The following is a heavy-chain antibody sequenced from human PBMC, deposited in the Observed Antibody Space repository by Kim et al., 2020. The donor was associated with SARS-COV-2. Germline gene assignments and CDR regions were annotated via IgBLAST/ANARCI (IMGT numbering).Heavy chain of an antibody. D-gene: IGHD3-9*01. J-gene: IGHJ6*02. V-gene: IGHV1-3*01. CDR2: INAGNGNT. Sequence: ASVKVSCKASGYTFTSYAMHWVRQAPGQRLEWMGWINAGNGNTKYSQKFQGRVTITRDTSASTAYMELSSLRSEDTAVYYCARAPDYDILTGYQGGMDVWGQGTTVTVSS. CDR3: ARAPDYDILTGYQGGMDV. CDR1: GYTFTSYA.